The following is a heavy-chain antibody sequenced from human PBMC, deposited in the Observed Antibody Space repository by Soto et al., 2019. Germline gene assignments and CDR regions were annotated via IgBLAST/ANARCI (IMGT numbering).Heavy chain of an antibody. V-gene: IGHV1-69*13. CDR3: ARGDEMTAVTIFEY. CDR2: VIPAFNTS. Sequence: SVKVSCKASGGTLSRYGISWVRQAPGQGLEWIGGVIPAFNTSNYSLKFQGRVAIFADLSTSTVFMELRSLRSEDTALYYCARGDEMTAVTIFEYWGQGTLVTVSS. J-gene: IGHJ4*02. D-gene: IGHD4-17*01. CDR1: GGTLSRYG.